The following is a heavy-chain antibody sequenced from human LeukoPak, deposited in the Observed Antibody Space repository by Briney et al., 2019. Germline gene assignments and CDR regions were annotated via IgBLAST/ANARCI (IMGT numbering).Heavy chain of an antibody. J-gene: IGHJ4*02. CDR1: GFTFSHYG. CDR3: ARERYCSSTSCYAALFDY. D-gene: IGHD2-2*01. Sequence: GGSLRLACSASGFTFSHYGMHWVRQAPGTGLEWVAVIWSDASGKYYANSVKGRFTISRDNFKNSLYLQMNSLRAEDTAVYYCARERYCSSTSCYAALFDYWGQGTLVTVSS. CDR2: IWSDASGK. V-gene: IGHV3-33*01.